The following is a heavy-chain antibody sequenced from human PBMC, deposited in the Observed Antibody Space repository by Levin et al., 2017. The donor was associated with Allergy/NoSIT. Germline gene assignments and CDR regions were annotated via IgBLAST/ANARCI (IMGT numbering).Heavy chain of an antibody. V-gene: IGHV3-21*01. Sequence: PGGSLRLSCIASGFTFSKYSMNWVRQAPGKGLEWVSSITSSGNYIYYADSVKGRFTISRDSAKNSLYLHMNSLKVEDAAMYYCARGPSLDYWGQGTPVTVSS. CDR3: ARGPSLDY. CDR2: ITSSGNYI. J-gene: IGHJ4*02. CDR1: GFTFSKYS.